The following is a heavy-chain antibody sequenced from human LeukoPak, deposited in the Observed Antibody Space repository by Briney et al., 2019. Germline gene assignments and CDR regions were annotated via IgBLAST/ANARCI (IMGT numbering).Heavy chain of an antibody. CDR3: ARVSSSYFDY. CDR1: GFTFSSYR. D-gene: IGHD5/OR15-5a*01. J-gene: IGHJ4*02. Sequence: GGSLRLSCAASGFTFSSYRMNWVRQAPGKGLEWVSSISSSSSYIYYADSVKGRFTISRDNAENSLYLQMNSLRAEDTAVYYCARVSSSYFDYWGQGTLDTVSS. CDR2: ISSSSSYI. V-gene: IGHV3-21*01.